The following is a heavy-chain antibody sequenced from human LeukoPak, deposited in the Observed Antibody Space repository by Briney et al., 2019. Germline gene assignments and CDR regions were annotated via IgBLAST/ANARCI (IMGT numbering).Heavy chain of an antibody. J-gene: IGHJ4*02. CDR1: GGTFSSYA. V-gene: IGHV1-69*13. D-gene: IGHD2-15*01. CDR3: ARTPYCSGGSCYSGYFDY. Sequence: SVKVSCKASGGTFSSYAISWVRQAPGQGLEWMGGIIPIFGTANYARKFQGRVTITADESTSTAYMELSSLRSEDTAVYYCARTPYCSGGSCYSGYFDYWGQGTLVTVSS. CDR2: IIPIFGTA.